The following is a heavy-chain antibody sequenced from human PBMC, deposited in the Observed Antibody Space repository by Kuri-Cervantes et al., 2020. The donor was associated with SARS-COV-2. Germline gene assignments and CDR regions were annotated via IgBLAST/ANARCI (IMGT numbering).Heavy chain of an antibody. J-gene: IGHJ5*02. Sequence: ETLSLTCAASGFTFSSYAMSWVRQAPGKGLEWVSAISDSGGSTYYADSVKGRFTISRDNSKNTLYLQMNSLRAEDTAVYYCAKQNRGRWFDPWGQGTLVTVSS. D-gene: IGHD1-14*01. CDR1: GFTFSSYA. CDR2: ISDSGGST. CDR3: AKQNRGRWFDP. V-gene: IGHV3-23*01.